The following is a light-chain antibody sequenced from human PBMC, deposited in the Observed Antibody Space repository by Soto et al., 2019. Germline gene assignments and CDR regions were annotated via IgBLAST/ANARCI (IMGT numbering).Light chain of an antibody. Sequence: EIVLTQSPGILSLSPGERATLSCRASQSVSNDFLAWYQQKPGQAPRLLIYGASTRATDVPDRLSGSGSGADFTLSISRLEPEDFAVYYCQQYGSSPWTFGQGTKVDIK. CDR3: QQYGSSPWT. CDR1: QSVSNDF. J-gene: IGKJ1*01. V-gene: IGKV3-20*01. CDR2: GAS.